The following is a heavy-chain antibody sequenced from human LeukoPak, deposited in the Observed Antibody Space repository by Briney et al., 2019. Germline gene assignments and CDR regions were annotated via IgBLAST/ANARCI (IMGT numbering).Heavy chain of an antibody. CDR2: IYHSGST. Sequence: PSETLSLTCTVSGYSISSGYYWGWIRQPPGKGLEWIGSIYHSGSTYYNPSLKSRVTISVDTSKNQFSLKLSSVTAADTAVYYCARDRGVDYCSGGSCSHYYYYMDVWGKGTTVTISS. CDR1: GYSISSGYY. CDR3: ARDRGVDYCSGGSCSHYYYYMDV. V-gene: IGHV4-38-2*02. D-gene: IGHD2-15*01. J-gene: IGHJ6*03.